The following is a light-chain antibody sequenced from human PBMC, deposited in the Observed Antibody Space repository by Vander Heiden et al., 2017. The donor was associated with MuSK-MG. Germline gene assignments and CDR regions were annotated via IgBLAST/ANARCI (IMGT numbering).Light chain of an antibody. CDR1: SSAVGAYQR. V-gene: IGLV2-11*01. CDR2: DVS. J-gene: IGLJ3*02. Sequence: QSALTQPRSVSGSPGRSVPISCTGTSSAVGAYQRVFWCQHHPGKAPKLMIYDVSKRPSGVPDRFSGSKSDNTASLTIAGLQTEDEADYYCCSDAGRDNNWVFGGGTRLTVL. CDR3: CSDAGRDNNWV.